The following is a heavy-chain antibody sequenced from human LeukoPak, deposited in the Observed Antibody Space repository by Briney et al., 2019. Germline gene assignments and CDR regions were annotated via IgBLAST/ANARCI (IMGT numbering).Heavy chain of an antibody. J-gene: IGHJ3*02. D-gene: IGHD6-19*01. CDR1: GYSFTSYW. Sequence: GESLKISCKGSGYSFTSYWIGWVRQTPGKGLEWMGIIYPGDSDTRYSPSFQGQITVSADKSISTAYLQWSSMKASDSAMYYCARVLAVAGHDAFDIWGQGTVVIVSS. CDR3: ARVLAVAGHDAFDI. CDR2: IYPGDSDT. V-gene: IGHV5-51*01.